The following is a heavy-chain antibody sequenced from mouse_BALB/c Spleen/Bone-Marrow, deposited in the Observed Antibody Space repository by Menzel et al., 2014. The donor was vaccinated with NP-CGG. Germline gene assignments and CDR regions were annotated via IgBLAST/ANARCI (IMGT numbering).Heavy chain of an antibody. D-gene: IGHD2-3*01. CDR2: INPSSGYT. Sequence: QVQLQQSGAELARPGASVKMSCQASGYTFTRYTMHWEKQRPGQGLEWIGYINPSSGYTEYNQKFKDKTTLTADKSSSTAYMQLSSLTSEDSAVYYCARERGWPYAMDYWGQGTSVTVSS. J-gene: IGHJ4*01. V-gene: IGHV1-4*02. CDR1: GYTFTRYT. CDR3: ARERGWPYAMDY.